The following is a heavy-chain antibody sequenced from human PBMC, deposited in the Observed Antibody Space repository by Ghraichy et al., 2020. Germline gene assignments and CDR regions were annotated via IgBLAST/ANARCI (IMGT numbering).Heavy chain of an antibody. CDR3: ARDQIYCSGGSCYWTYFDY. CDR1: GGSISSGDYY. CDR2: IYYSGST. D-gene: IGHD2-15*01. Sequence: SETLSLTCTVSGGSISSGDYYWSWIRQPPGKGLEWIGYIYYSGSTYYNPSLKSRVTISVDTSKNQFSLKLSSVTAADTAVYYCARDQIYCSGGSCYWTYFDYWGQGTLVTVSS. V-gene: IGHV4-30-4*01. J-gene: IGHJ4*02.